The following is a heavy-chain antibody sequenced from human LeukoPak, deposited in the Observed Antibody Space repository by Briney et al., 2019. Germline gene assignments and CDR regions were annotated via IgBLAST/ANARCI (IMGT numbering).Heavy chain of an antibody. D-gene: IGHD2-21*02. CDR3: ARVRGGDRFDC. CDR2: IYYSGST. J-gene: IGHJ4*02. V-gene: IGHV4-59*01. Sequence: SETLSLTCTVSGGSISSYYWSWIRQPPGKGLEWIGYIYYSGSTNYNPSLKSRVTISVDTSKNQFSLKLSSVTAADTAVYYCARVRGGDRFDCWGQGTLVTVSS. CDR1: GGSISSYY.